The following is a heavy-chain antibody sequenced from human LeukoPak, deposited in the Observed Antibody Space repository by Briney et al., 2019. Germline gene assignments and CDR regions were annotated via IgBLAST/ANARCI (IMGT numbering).Heavy chain of an antibody. CDR3: AKWNYGSGSYNY. CDR2: ISGSGGST. D-gene: IGHD3-10*01. CDR1: GFTFSSYA. J-gene: IGHJ4*02. Sequence: GGSLRLSCAASGFTFSSYAMSWVRQAPGKGLEWVPAISGSGGSTYYADSVKGRFTISRDNSKNTLYLQMNSLRAEDTAVYYCAKWNYGSGSYNYWGQGTLVTVSS. V-gene: IGHV3-23*01.